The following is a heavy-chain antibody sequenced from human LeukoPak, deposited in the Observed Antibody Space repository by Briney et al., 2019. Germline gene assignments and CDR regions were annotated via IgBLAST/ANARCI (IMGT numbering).Heavy chain of an antibody. CDR1: GGSISRHC. CDR3: ARGEYDIPTGRAFDF. J-gene: IGHJ5*01. Sequence: SETLSLTCTVSGGSISRHCWSWIRQPPGKGLEWIGFVYYDGSTNYNPSLKSRLYILVDSSKNQISLNLNSVTAADTAVYYCARGEYDIPTGRAFDFWGQGTLVTVSS. CDR2: VYYDGST. V-gene: IGHV4-59*11. D-gene: IGHD3-9*01.